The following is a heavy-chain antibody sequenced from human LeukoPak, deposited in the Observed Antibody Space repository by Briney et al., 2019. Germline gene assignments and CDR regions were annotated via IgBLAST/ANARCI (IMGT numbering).Heavy chain of an antibody. J-gene: IGHJ4*02. CDR2: ISYDGSNK. D-gene: IGHD5-18*01. CDR1: GFTFSSYA. CDR3: ARGSRGYSYGYRVYFDY. V-gene: IGHV3-30*04. Sequence: GGSLRLSCAASGFTFSSYAMHWVRQAPGKGLEWVAVISYDGSNKYYADSVKGRFTISRDNSKNTLYLQMNSLRAEDTAVYYCARGSRGYSYGYRVYFDYWGQGTLVTVSS.